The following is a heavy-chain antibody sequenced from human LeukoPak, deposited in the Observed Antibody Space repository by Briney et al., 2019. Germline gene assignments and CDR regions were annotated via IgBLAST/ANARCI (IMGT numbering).Heavy chain of an antibody. Sequence: GGSLRLSCVASGFTFSQYAMSWVRQAPGKGLECVSGIHGSGDGTYYADSVKGRFTISRDNSENTPYLQMNSLTADDTGVYYCARDVGQFDPWGQGTLVTVSS. D-gene: IGHD1-26*01. CDR3: ARDVGQFDP. CDR2: IHGSGDGT. CDR1: GFTFSQYA. J-gene: IGHJ5*02. V-gene: IGHV3-23*01.